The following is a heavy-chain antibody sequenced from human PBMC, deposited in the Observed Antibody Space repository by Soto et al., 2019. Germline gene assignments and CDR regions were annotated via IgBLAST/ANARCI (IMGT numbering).Heavy chain of an antibody. V-gene: IGHV3-23*01. D-gene: IGHD6-19*01. J-gene: IGHJ5*02. CDR3: VILADGKFDL. Sequence: EVLLLGSGGGLVRPGGPWRLSGSAPGSNFATNPMAWVRKAPGKGLEYVASISDTSHRIFHADPLKGRFTISRDNSRNRLYLEMKSLRAEDTALYYCVILADGKFDLWGQGTLVIVSS. CDR2: ISDTSHRI. CDR1: GSNFATNP.